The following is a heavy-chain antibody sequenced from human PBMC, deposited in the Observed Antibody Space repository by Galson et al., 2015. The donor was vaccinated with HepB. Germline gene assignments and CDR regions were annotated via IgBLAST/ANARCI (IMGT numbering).Heavy chain of an antibody. J-gene: IGHJ3*02. D-gene: IGHD1/OR15-1a*01. CDR2: IYPGDSDT. CDR3: ARFPGATRPNVEAAFDI. V-gene: IGHV5-51*01. CDR1: GYSFTSYW. Sequence: QSGAEVKKPGESLKISCKGSGYSFTSYWIGWVRQMPGKGLEWMGIIYPGDSDTRYSPSFQGQVTISADKSISTAYLQWSSLKASDTAMYYCARFPGATRPNVEAAFDIWGQGTMVTVSS.